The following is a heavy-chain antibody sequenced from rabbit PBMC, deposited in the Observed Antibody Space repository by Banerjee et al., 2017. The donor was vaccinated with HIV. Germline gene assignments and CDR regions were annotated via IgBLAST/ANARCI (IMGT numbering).Heavy chain of an antibody. J-gene: IGHJ6*01. CDR2: IAAGSSGST. CDR1: GFSFSSNYW. CDR3: ARDLAGVIGWNFGL. D-gene: IGHD4-1*01. Sequence: QEQLEESGGDLVKPEGSLTLTCTASGFSFSSNYWLCWVRQAPGKGLEWIACIAAGSSGSTYYASWAKGRFTISKTSSTTVTLQMTSLTAADTATYFCARDLAGVIGWNFGLWGPGTLVTVS. V-gene: IGHV1S45*01.